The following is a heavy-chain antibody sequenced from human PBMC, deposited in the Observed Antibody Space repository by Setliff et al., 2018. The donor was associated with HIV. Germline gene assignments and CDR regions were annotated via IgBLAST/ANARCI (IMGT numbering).Heavy chain of an antibody. Sequence: GGSLRLSCAASGFLFSSYAMSWVRQAPGKGLEWVASISSTGTYIYYADSMKGRFTISRDNAKNSLYLEMNSLRAEDTAVYYCARLKWELLLDYWGQGTLVTVSS. CDR3: ARLKWELLLDY. D-gene: IGHD1-26*01. CDR1: GFLFSSYA. J-gene: IGHJ4*02. V-gene: IGHV3-21*04. CDR2: ISSTGTYI.